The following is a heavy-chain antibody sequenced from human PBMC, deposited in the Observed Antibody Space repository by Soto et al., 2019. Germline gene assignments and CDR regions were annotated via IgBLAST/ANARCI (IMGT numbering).Heavy chain of an antibody. V-gene: IGHV3-48*02. CDR3: AREDILGVRSFDY. CDR2: ISSGSKTI. CDR1: GFTFSGYS. Sequence: LRLSCAASGFTFSGYSVNWVRQAPGKGLEWVSYISSGSKTIYYAESVKGRFTVSRDNARNSQYLQMNSLRDEDTAVYYCAREDILGVRSFDYWGQGTLVTVSS. D-gene: IGHD3-9*01. J-gene: IGHJ4*02.